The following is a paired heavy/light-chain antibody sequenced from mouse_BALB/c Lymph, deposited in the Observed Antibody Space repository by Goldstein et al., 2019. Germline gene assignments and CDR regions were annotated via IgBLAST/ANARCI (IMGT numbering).Light chain of an antibody. J-gene: IGKJ5*01. V-gene: IGKV9-120*01. CDR3: LQYASSPLT. CDR1: QDIGSS. CDR2: ATS. Sequence: DIQMTQSPSSLSASLGERVSLTCRASQDIGSSLNWLQQEPDGTIKRLIYATSSLDSGVPKRFSGSRSGSDYSLTISSLESEDFVDYYCLQYASSPLTFGAGTKLELK.
Heavy chain of an antibody. Sequence: QVQLQQSDAELVKPGASVKISCKASGYTFTDHAIHWVKQKPEQGLEWIGYISPGNGDIKYNEKFKGKATLTADISSSTAYMQLNSLTSEDSAVYFCKRSDGSSYAMDYWGQGTSVTVSS. J-gene: IGHJ4*01. CDR3: KRSDGSSYAMDY. CDR2: ISPGNGDI. D-gene: IGHD1-1*01. CDR1: GYTFTDHA. V-gene: IGHV1S53*02.